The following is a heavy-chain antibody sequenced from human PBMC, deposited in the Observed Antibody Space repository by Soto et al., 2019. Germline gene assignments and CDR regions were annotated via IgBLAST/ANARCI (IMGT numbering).Heavy chain of an antibody. V-gene: IGHV1-3*01. Sequence: QVHLVQSGAEVREPGASVKISCKASGFTFTTHPIHWVRQAPDQRLEWMGWINPGNGYSDYSQKFPGRVTFTRDTSANTAYMELNSLRAEDTALYYCASRPGLDTGPFDYWGQGTLVTVSS. CDR1: GFTFTTHP. J-gene: IGHJ4*02. CDR3: ASRPGLDTGPFDY. D-gene: IGHD1-1*01. CDR2: INPGNGYS.